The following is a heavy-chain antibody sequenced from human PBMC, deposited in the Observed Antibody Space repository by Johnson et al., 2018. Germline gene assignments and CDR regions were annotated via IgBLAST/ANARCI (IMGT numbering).Heavy chain of an antibody. CDR3: ARMATGSSTRCCLD. CDR1: GGTFSSYP. V-gene: IGHV1-69*01. J-gene: IGHJ4*02. CDR2: ITPIFGTA. D-gene: IGHD2-2*01. Sequence: QVQLVESGAEVKKPGSSVRVSCKASGGTFSSYPLGWVRQAPGQGLEWMGDITPIFGTANYAQKFQGRVTITAAESTNTAYMEVAHLKFDDTAFYYSARMATGSSTRCCLDWGQGTLVTVSS.